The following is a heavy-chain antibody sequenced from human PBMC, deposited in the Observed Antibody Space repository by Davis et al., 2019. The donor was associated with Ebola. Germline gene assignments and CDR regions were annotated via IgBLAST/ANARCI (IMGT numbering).Heavy chain of an antibody. D-gene: IGHD2-8*02. CDR3: ARAPRFCTGDTCYSGIADS. CDR1: GFSFRDFY. CDR2: ISGSGSTV. V-gene: IGHV3-11*01. J-gene: IGHJ4*02. Sequence: GGSLRLSCAASGFSFRDFYMNWIRQSPGKGLEWISYISGSGSTVFYVDSVRGRFSISRDNAKNSVLLQMNSLRAEDTALYYCARAPRFCTGDTCYSGIADSWGQGTLVTVSS.